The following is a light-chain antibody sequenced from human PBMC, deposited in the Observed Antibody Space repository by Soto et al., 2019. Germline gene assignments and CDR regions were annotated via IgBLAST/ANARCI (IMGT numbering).Light chain of an antibody. CDR2: EVS. V-gene: IGLV2-14*01. Sequence: QSVLTQPASVSGSPGQSITISCTGTSSDVGGYNYVSWYQQHPGKAPKLMIYEVSNRPSGVSHRFSGSRSGNTASLTISGLQAEDEADYYCCSYTDNTTPVFGGGTKLTVL. CDR3: CSYTDNTTPV. J-gene: IGLJ3*02. CDR1: SSDVGGYNY.